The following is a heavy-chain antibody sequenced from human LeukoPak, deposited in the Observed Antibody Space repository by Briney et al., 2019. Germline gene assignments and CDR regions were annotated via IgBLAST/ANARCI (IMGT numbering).Heavy chain of an antibody. D-gene: IGHD4-23*01. CDR1: GFTFSSYE. CDR2: IRSTGSII. V-gene: IGHV3-48*03. J-gene: IGHJ3*02. CDR3: ARVNDYGGNDDAFDI. Sequence: GGSLRLSCVASGFTFSSYEMNWVREALGKGLEWVSYIRSTGSIIFHADSVKGRFTISRDNAKNSLYLQMNSLRAEDTALYYCARVNDYGGNDDAFDIWGQGTMVTVSS.